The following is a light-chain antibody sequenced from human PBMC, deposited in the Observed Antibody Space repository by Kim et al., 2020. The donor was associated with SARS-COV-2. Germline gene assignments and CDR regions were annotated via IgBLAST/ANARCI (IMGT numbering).Light chain of an antibody. J-gene: IGLJ2*01. CDR2: GKN. V-gene: IGLV3-19*01. CDR3: NSRDSSGKHVV. Sequence: SSELTQDPAVSVALGQTVRIACQGDSLRSYYASWYQQKPGQAPVLVIYGKNNRPSGIPDRFSGSSSGNTASLTITGAQAEDEADYYGNSRDSSGKHVVFGGGTQLTVL. CDR1: SLRSYY.